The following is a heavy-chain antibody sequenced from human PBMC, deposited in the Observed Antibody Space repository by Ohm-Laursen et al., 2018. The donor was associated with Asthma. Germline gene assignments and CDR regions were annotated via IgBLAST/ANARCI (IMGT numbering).Heavy chain of an antibody. Sequence: SLRLSCTASGFSVSNNYMSWVRQAPGTGLEWVSVLYASGATYYADSVKGRFTISRDNSKNTLYLQMNSLRGEDTAVYYCTRGGHYGSYFDYWGQGTLVTVSS. CDR1: GFSVSNNY. J-gene: IGHJ4*02. V-gene: IGHV3-53*01. CDR3: TRGGHYGSYFDY. D-gene: IGHD4-17*01. CDR2: LYASGAT.